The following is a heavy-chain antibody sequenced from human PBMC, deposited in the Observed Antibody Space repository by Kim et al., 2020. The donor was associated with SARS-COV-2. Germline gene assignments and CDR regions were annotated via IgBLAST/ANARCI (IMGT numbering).Heavy chain of an antibody. Sequence: GGSLRLSCAASGFTFSSYAMSWVRQAPGKGLEWVSAISGSGGSTYYADSVKGRFTISRDNSKNTLYLQMNSLRAEDTAVYYCAKEWGSGYSGYYPSRTYYGMDVWGQGTTVTVSS. CDR2: ISGSGGST. CDR1: GFTFSSYA. J-gene: IGHJ6*02. CDR3: AKEWGSGYSGYYPSRTYYGMDV. V-gene: IGHV3-23*01. D-gene: IGHD5-12*01.